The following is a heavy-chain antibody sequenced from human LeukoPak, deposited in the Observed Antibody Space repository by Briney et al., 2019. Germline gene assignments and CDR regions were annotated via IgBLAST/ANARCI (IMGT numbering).Heavy chain of an antibody. D-gene: IGHD3-16*01. CDR1: GFTFNSYS. J-gene: IGHJ4*02. CDR3: ARAPYVYSGHHDY. CDR2: ISSSSYI. Sequence: GGSLRLSCAASGFTFNSYSMNWVRQAPGKGLEWVSSISSSSYIYYADSVKGRFTISRDNAKNSLYLQTNSLRAEDTAVYYCARAPYVYSGHHDYWGQGTLVTVSS. V-gene: IGHV3-21*01.